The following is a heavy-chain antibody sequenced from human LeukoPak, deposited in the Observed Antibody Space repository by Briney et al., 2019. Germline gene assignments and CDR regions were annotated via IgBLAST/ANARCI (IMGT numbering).Heavy chain of an antibody. J-gene: IGHJ4*02. Sequence: GGSLRRSGSASAFTFSGFTLQWVGQGPGKGLEWVAGISSDGSNTYYADAVNGRFTVARDNTKNTLYLKMNSLRAEDTSVYCSASPPEYSWLPIPFGCWGQGTLVTVSS. CDR3: ASPPEYSWLPIPFGC. CDR1: AFTFSGFT. CDR2: ISSDGSNT. D-gene: IGHD5-12*01. V-gene: IGHV3-30*04.